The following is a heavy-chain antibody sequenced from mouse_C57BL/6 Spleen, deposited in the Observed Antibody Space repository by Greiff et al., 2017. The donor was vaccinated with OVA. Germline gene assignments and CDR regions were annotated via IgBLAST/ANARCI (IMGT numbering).Heavy chain of an antibody. CDR1: GFNIKDDY. V-gene: IGHV14-4*01. Sequence: EVQLQQSGAELVRPGASVKLSCTASGFNIKDDYMHWVKQRPEQGLEWIGWIDPENGDTEYASKFQGKATITADTSSNTAYLQLSSLTSEDTAVYYGTTGSNFDDWGQGTTLTVSS. CDR2: IDPENGDT. CDR3: TTGSNFDD. J-gene: IGHJ2*01. D-gene: IGHD5-1*01.